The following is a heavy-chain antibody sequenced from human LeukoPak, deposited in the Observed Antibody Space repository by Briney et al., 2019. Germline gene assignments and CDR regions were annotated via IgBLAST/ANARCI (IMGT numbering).Heavy chain of an antibody. Sequence: PGGSLRLSCAASGFTFSSYSMNWVRQAPGKGLEWVSSISSSSSYIYYADSVKGRFTISRDNAKNSLYLQMNSLRAEDTAVYYCARDGLWFGELGFGAFDIWGQGTMVTVSS. D-gene: IGHD3-10*01. CDR3: ARDGLWFGELGFGAFDI. CDR1: GFTFSSYS. J-gene: IGHJ3*02. V-gene: IGHV3-21*01. CDR2: ISSSSSYI.